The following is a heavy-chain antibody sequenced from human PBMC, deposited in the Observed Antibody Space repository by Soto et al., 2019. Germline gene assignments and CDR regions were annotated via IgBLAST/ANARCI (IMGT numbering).Heavy chain of an antibody. V-gene: IGHV3-13*01. D-gene: IGHD2-15*01. Sequence: GGSLRLSCGASGFTFIGFDMHWGRQPTGKGLEWVSTIGTAGDTYYAVSVKGRFTISRDNAKNSLSLQMNSLRAGDTAVYFCARGQEVGAHFFDSWGQGTQVTVSS. CDR2: IGTAGDT. CDR3: ARGQEVGAHFFDS. J-gene: IGHJ4*02. CDR1: GFTFIGFD.